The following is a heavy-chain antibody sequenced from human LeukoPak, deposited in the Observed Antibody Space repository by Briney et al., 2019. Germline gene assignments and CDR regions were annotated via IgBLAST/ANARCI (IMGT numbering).Heavy chain of an antibody. D-gene: IGHD3-10*01. CDR1: GYTFTSYT. V-gene: IGHV1-3*03. CDR3: AKAYQAREFHFDY. CDR2: ISVGRGDS. Sequence: GASVKVSCKASGYTFTSYTIHWVRQAPGQSLEWMGWISVGRGDSKCSQEFQGRVTLTRDTSATTAYLEVSSLRPEDTAVYYCAKAYQAREFHFDYWGQGTLVTVSS. J-gene: IGHJ4*02.